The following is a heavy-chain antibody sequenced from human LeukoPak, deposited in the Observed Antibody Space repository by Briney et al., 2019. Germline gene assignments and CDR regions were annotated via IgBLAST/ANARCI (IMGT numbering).Heavy chain of an antibody. CDR2: IRHDGSNK. V-gene: IGHV3-30*02. Sequence: GGSLRLSCAASGSTFSSYWMSWVRQAPGKGLEWVAFIRHDGSNKYYVDSVKGRFTISRDNSKNTLYLQMNSLRAEDTAVYYCAKGGTKGYSSASGFDYWGQGTLVTVSS. CDR3: AKGGTKGYSSASGFDY. J-gene: IGHJ4*02. CDR1: GSTFSSYW. D-gene: IGHD6-6*01.